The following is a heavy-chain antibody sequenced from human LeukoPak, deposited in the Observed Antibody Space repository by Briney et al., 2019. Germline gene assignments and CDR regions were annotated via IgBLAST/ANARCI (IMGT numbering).Heavy chain of an antibody. CDR2: IYYSGST. J-gene: IGHJ4*02. D-gene: IGHD5-18*01. Sequence: SETLSLTCTVSGGSISSYYWSWIRQPPGKGLEWIGYIYYSGSTNYSPSLKSRVTISVDTSKNQFSLKLSSVTAADTAVYYCARGYSYGDVDYWGQGTLVTVSS. V-gene: IGHV4-59*01. CDR3: ARGYSYGDVDY. CDR1: GGSISSYY.